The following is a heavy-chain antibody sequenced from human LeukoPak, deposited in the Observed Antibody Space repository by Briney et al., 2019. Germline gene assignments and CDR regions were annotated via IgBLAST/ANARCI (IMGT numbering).Heavy chain of an antibody. D-gene: IGHD1-26*01. CDR3: AHRRVGATHFDY. J-gene: IGHJ4*02. CDR1: GFSLSTSGVG. Sequence: ESGPTLVKPTQTLTLTCTFSGFSLSTSGVGVGWIRQPPGKALEWLALIYWNDDKRYSPSLKSRLTITKDTSKNQVVLTVTNMDPVDTATYYCAHRRVGATHFDYWGQGTLVTVSS. V-gene: IGHV2-5*01. CDR2: IYWNDDK.